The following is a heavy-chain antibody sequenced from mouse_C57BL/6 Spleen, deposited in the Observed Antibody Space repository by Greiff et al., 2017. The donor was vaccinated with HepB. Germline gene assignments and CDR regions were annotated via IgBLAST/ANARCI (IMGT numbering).Heavy chain of an antibody. CDR1: GFTFTDYY. J-gene: IGHJ3*01. CDR2: IRNKANGYTT. Sequence: EVMLVESGGGLVQPGGSLSLSCAASGFTFTDYYMSWVRKPPGKALEWLGFIRNKANGYTTEYSASVKGRFTISRDNSQSILYLQMNALRAEDSATYYCASPQLGSWFAYWGQGTLVTVSA. V-gene: IGHV7-3*01. D-gene: IGHD4-1*02. CDR3: ASPQLGSWFAY.